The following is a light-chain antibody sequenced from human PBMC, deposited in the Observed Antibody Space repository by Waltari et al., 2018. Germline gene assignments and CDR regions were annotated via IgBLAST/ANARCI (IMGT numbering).Light chain of an antibody. Sequence: DIQMTQSPSSLSASVGVRVTITCRASQSISSYLNWYQQEPGKAPKLLIYAASSLQSGVPSRFSGSGSGTDVTLTISSLQPEDFATYYCQQSYSTPRCTFGQGTKLEIK. J-gene: IGKJ2*01. CDR3: QQSYSTPRCT. V-gene: IGKV1-39*01. CDR2: AAS. CDR1: QSISSY.